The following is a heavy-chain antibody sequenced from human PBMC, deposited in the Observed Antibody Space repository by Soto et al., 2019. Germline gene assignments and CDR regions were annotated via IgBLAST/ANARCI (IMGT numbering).Heavy chain of an antibody. Sequence: QVQLQESGPGLVKPSQTLSLTCTVSGGSISSGGYYWSWIRQHPGKGLEWIGYIYYSGSTYYNPSLKSRVTISADTSKNQFPLKLSSVTAADTAVYYCARDRGIAAAGATPYYYYGMDVWGQGTTVTVSS. CDR2: IYYSGST. J-gene: IGHJ6*02. V-gene: IGHV4-31*03. CDR3: ARDRGIAAAGATPYYYYGMDV. CDR1: GGSISSGGYY. D-gene: IGHD6-13*01.